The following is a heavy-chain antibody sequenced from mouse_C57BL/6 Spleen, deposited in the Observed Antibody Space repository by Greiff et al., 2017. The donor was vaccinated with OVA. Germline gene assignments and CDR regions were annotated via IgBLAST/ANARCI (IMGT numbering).Heavy chain of an antibody. D-gene: IGHD1-1*01. CDR1: GFSLTSYG. J-gene: IGHJ4*01. CDR3: ARITVVATKAMDY. V-gene: IGHV2-2*01. Sequence: VKLMESGPGLVQPSQSLSITCTVSGFSLTSYGVHWVRQSPGKGLEWLGVIWSGGSTDYNAAFISRLSISKDNSKSQVFFKMNMLQADDTAIYYCARITVVATKAMDYWGQGTSVTVSS. CDR2: IWSGGST.